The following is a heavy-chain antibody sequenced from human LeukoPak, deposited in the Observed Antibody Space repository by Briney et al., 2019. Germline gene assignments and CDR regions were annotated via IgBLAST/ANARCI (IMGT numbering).Heavy chain of an antibody. J-gene: IGHJ4*02. CDR2: NSVYNGNT. Sequence: ASVKVSCKASGYTFTTYGISWVRQAPGQGLEWLGRNSVYNGNTNYAQKLQGRVTMTTDTSTSTAYMELRSLRSDDTAVYYCARMILLLGDVLTVPPRGFDYWGQGTLVTVSS. CDR3: ARMILLLGDVLTVPPRGFDY. CDR1: GYTFTTYG. V-gene: IGHV1-18*01. D-gene: IGHD3-9*01.